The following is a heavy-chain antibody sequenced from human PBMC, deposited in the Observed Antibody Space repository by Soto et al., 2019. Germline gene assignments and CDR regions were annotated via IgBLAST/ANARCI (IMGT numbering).Heavy chain of an antibody. CDR1: GGTFSSYA. CDR2: IIPILGTA. Sequence: QVQLVQSGAEVKKPGSSVKVSCKASGGTFSSYAITWVRQAPGQGLEWMGRIIPILGTANYNQKFQGRVTITADESTSTAYMELSSLRSEDTAVYYCARNEYSTTFYYYGMDVWGQGTTVTVSS. V-gene: IGHV1-69*01. CDR3: ARNEYSTTFYYYGMDV. J-gene: IGHJ6*02. D-gene: IGHD6-6*01.